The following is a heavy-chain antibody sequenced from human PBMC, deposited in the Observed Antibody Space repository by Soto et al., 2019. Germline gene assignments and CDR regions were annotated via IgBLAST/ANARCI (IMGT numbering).Heavy chain of an antibody. Sequence: EVQLVESGGGLVKPGGSLRLSCAASGFTFSSYSMNWVRQAPGKGLEWVSSISSSSSYIYYADSVKGRFTISRDNAKNSLYLQMNSLRAEDTAVYYCAFACSGSYSNVPDAFDIWGQGTMVTVSS. CDR2: ISSSSSYI. V-gene: IGHV3-21*01. CDR3: AFACSGSYSNVPDAFDI. CDR1: GFTFSSYS. J-gene: IGHJ3*02. D-gene: IGHD3-10*02.